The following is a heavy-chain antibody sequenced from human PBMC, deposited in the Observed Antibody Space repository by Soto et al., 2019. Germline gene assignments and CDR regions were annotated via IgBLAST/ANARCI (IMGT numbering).Heavy chain of an antibody. CDR3: AGGITMVRGVLLDAFDI. V-gene: IGHV1-2*04. J-gene: IGHJ3*02. CDR2: INPNSGGT. CDR1: GYTFTGYY. Sequence: QVQLVQSGAEVKKPGASVKVSCKASGYTFTGYYMHWVRQAPGQGLEWMGWINPNSGGTNYAQKFQGWVTMTRDTFISPAYMEVSRVRSDDTAVDYCAGGITMVRGVLLDAFDIWGQGTMVTVSS. D-gene: IGHD3-10*01.